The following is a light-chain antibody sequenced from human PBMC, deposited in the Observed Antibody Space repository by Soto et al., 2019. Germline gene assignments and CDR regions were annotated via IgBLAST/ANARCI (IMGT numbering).Light chain of an antibody. V-gene: IGLV2-14*01. CDR1: SSDVGGYNY. CDR2: EVS. Sequence: QSVLTQPASVSGSPGQSITISCTGSSSDVGGYNYVSWYQQHPGNAPKLMIYEVSNRPSGVSYRFSGSKSGNTASLTISGLQAEDEDDDYCSSYTSSTTWVFGGGTQLTVL. CDR3: SSYTSSTTWV. J-gene: IGLJ3*02.